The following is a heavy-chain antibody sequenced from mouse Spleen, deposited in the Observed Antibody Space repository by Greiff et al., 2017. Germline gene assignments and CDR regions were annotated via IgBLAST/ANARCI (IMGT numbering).Heavy chain of an antibody. Sequence: QVQLKQPGAELVKPGASVKLSCKASGYTFTSYWMHWVKQRPGQGLEWIGMIHPNSGSTNYNEKFKSKATLTVDKSSSTAYMQLSSLTSEDSAVYYCAREDYRYRFAYWGQGTLVTVSA. J-gene: IGHJ3*01. D-gene: IGHD2-14*01. CDR1: GYTFTSYW. V-gene: IGHV1-64*01. CDR2: IHPNSGST. CDR3: AREDYRYRFAY.